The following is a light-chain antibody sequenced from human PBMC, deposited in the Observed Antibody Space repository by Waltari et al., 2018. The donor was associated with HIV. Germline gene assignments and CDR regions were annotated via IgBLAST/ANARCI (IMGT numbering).Light chain of an antibody. CDR1: SGDTVNYNS. CDR3: CSYTSDSTL. CDR2: EVT. Sequence: QSALTQPASVSGSPGQSITISCTGASGDTVNYNSISWYRQYPGKAPTLIIYEVTNRPSGVSNRFSGSKSGNTASLTISGLQAEDEADYYCCSYTSDSTLFGGGTKLTVL. J-gene: IGLJ2*01. V-gene: IGLV2-14*01.